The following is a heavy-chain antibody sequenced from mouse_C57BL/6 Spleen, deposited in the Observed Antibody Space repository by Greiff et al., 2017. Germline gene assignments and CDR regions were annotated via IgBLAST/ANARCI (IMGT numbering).Heavy chain of an antibody. V-gene: IGHV1-66*01. CDR2: IYPGSGNT. D-gene: IGHD3-2*02. CDR1: GYSFTSYY. J-gene: IGHJ3*01. Sequence: VQLQQSGPELVKPGASVKISCKASGYSFTSYYIHWVKQRPGQGLEWIGWIYPGSGNTKYNEKFKGKATLTADTSSSTAYMQLSSLTSEDSAVYYCARQLRLPFAYWGQGTLVTVSA. CDR3: ARQLRLPFAY.